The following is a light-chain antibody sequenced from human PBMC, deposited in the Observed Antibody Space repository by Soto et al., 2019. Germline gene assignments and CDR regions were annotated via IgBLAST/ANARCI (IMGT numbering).Light chain of an antibody. J-gene: IGKJ4*01. CDR2: GGS. CDR1: QRVNNN. Sequence: EIVMTQSPGTLSVSPGDRATLSCRASQRVNNNLAWYQQKPGQAPRLLIYGGSTRATGIPARFSGSGSGTEFTLTISSLQSEDSAVYYCQQHENWPLTFGGGTKVELK. V-gene: IGKV3-15*01. CDR3: QQHENWPLT.